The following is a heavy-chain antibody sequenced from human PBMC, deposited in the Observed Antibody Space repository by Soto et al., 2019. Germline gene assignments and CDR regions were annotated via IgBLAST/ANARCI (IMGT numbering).Heavy chain of an antibody. D-gene: IGHD3-10*01. CDR2: INHSGST. CDR3: AREGLTRLLWFVWAFDI. Sequence: SETLSLTCAVYGGSFSGYYWSWIRQPPGKGLEWIGEINHSGSTNYNPSLKSRVTISVDTSKNQFSLKLSSVTAADTAVYYCAREGLTRLLWFVWAFDIWGQGTMVTVSS. J-gene: IGHJ3*02. CDR1: GGSFSGYY. V-gene: IGHV4-34*01.